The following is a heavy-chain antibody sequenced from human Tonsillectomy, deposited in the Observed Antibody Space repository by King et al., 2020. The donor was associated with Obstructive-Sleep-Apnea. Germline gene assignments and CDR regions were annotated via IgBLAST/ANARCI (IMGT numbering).Heavy chain of an antibody. J-gene: IGHJ5*02. Sequence: QLQESGPGLVKPSETLSLTCTVSGGSISSYYCSWIRQPPGKGLEWFGDIYYSGSTNTNPSPKSHVTISVDTSKNQFSLKLSSVTAADTAGYYCARERVGATSAFDPWGQGTLVTVSS. CDR1: GGSISSYY. CDR2: IYYSGST. V-gene: IGHV4-59*01. CDR3: ARERVGATSAFDP. D-gene: IGHD1-26*01.